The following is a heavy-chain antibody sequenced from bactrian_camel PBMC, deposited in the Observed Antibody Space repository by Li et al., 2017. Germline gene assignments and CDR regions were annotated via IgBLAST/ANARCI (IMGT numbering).Heavy chain of an antibody. V-gene: IGHV3-2*01. CDR2: IVSDGSNT. CDR3: ATDPALRYYSDNNWDDEFNC. D-gene: IGHD4*01. CDR1: GFSFSNYY. J-gene: IGHJ4*01. Sequence: HVQLVESGGGLVQPGGSLRLSCAASGFSFSNYYMTWVRQAPGKGLEWVYGIVSDGSNTYYADSVKGRFTISRDNAKNTVYLQMNSLKSDDTALYYCATDPALRYYSDNNWDDEFNCWGQGTQVTVS.